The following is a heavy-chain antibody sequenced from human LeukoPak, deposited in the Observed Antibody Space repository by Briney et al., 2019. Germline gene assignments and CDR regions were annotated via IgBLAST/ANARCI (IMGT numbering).Heavy chain of an antibody. CDR3: ATWVIGYCSGGSCYSGSIFVDY. CDR2: FDPEDGET. V-gene: IGHV1-24*01. J-gene: IGHJ4*02. Sequence: ASVKVSCKVSGYTLTELSMHWLRQAPGKGLEWMGGFDPEDGETIYAQKFQGRVTMTEGTSTDTAYMELSSLRSEDTAVYYCATWVIGYCSGGSCYSGSIFVDYWGQGTLVTVSS. D-gene: IGHD2-15*01. CDR1: GYTLTELS.